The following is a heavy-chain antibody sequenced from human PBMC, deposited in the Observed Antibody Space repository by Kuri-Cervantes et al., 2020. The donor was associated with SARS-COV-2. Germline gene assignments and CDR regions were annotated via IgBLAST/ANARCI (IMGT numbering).Heavy chain of an antibody. CDR3: ARRRAYYYDSREAWGYFDY. V-gene: IGHV1-18*01. CDR1: GYTFTSYG. J-gene: IGHJ4*02. D-gene: IGHD3-22*01. CDR2: LNTYTGNT. Sequence: ASVKVSCKASGYTFTSYGINWVRQAPGQGLEWMGWLNTYTGNTTYAQKFQGRVTMTTDTSTSTVYMELSSLRSEDTAVYYCARRRAYYYDSREAWGYFDYWGQGTLVTVSS.